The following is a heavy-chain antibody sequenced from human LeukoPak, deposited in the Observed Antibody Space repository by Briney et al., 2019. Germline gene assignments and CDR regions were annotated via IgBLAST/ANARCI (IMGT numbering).Heavy chain of an antibody. CDR1: AFTFRSYG. V-gene: IGHV3-23*01. CDR3: AKGGSYRSQPYFDY. D-gene: IGHD3-16*02. CDR2: LSGSGGRT. Sequence: GGSLRLSCATSAFTFRSYGMHWVRQAPDKGLEWVSALSGSGGRTYYADSVKGRFTISRDNSKNTLYLQMNSLRAEDTAVYYCAKGGSYRSQPYFDYWGQGTPVTVSS. J-gene: IGHJ4*02.